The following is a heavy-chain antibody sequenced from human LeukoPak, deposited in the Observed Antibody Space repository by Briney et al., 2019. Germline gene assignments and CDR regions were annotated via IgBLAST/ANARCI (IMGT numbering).Heavy chain of an antibody. CDR3: ARDLEAVVVVPAAYTPFDP. CDR2: IIPILGIA. V-gene: IGHV1-69*04. J-gene: IGHJ5*02. CDR1: GGTFSSYA. Sequence: VASVKVSCKASGGTFSSYAISWVRQAPGQGLEWMGRIIPILGIANYAQKFQGRVTITADKSTSTAYMELSSLRSEDTAVYYCARDLEAVVVVPAAYTPFDPWGQGTLVTVSS. D-gene: IGHD2-2*01.